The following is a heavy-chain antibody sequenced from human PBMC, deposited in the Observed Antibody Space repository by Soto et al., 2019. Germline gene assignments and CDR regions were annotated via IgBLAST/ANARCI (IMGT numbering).Heavy chain of an antibody. CDR2: IIPILGTA. Sequence: ASVKVSCKASGGTFSSYAISWVRQAPGQGLEWMGGIIPILGTANYAQKFQGRVTITADESTSTAYMELSSLRSEDTAVYYCAATSSRDTPDAFDIWGQGTMVTVSS. D-gene: IGHD3-16*02. CDR3: AATSSRDTPDAFDI. J-gene: IGHJ3*02. CDR1: GGTFSSYA. V-gene: IGHV1-69*13.